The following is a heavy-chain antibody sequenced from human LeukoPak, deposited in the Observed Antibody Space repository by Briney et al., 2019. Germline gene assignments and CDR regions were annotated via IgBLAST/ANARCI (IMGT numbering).Heavy chain of an antibody. Sequence: GGSLRLSCAASGFTFSSHWMSWVRQAPGKGLEWVANIKHDGSDKYYVDSVKGRFTISRDNAKNSLYLQMNSLRAEDTAVYYCATHTTRSDRLDFDYWGQGTLVTVSS. J-gene: IGHJ4*02. V-gene: IGHV3-7*01. CDR2: IKHDGSDK. CDR1: GFTFSSHW. CDR3: ATHTTRSDRLDFDY. D-gene: IGHD1-26*01.